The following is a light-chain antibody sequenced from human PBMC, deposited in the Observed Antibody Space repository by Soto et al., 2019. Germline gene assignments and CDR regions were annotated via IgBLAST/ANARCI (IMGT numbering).Light chain of an antibody. V-gene: IGKV3-20*01. CDR2: VAS. J-gene: IGKJ1*01. CDR1: QNIDNSF. CDR3: QQYGTSPWT. Sequence: EIVLTQSPGTLSLSPGERATLSCRASQNIDNSFLAWYQQKPGQAPRFFIYVASTRATGIPARFSASGSGTDFTLSISSVEPEDFAVYYCQQYGTSPWTFGQGTKVEIK.